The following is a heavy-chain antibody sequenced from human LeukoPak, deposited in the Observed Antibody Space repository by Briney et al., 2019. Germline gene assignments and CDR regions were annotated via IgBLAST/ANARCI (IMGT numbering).Heavy chain of an antibody. D-gene: IGHD2-8*01. CDR3: AREPGVYCTNGVCSSDQAFDI. J-gene: IGHJ3*02. CDR2: INPNSGGT. Sequence: ASVKVSCKASGYTFTGYYMHWVRQAPGQGLEWMGWINPNSGGTNYAQKFQGRVTMTRDTSISTAYMELSRLRSDDTAVYYCAREPGVYCTNGVCSSDQAFDIWGQGTMVTVSS. CDR1: GYTFTGYY. V-gene: IGHV1-2*02.